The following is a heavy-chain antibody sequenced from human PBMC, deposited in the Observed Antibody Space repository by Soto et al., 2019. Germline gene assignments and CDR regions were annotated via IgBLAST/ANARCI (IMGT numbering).Heavy chain of an antibody. CDR1: GFTFSSYS. J-gene: IGHJ4*02. Sequence: EVQLVESGGGLVQPGVSLRLSCAASGFTFSSYSMNWVRQAPGKGLEWVSYISSSSSTIYYADSVKGRFTISRDNAKNSLYLQMNSLRDEDTAVYYCASGAGIVVVVAAEGIFDYCGQGTLVTVSS. D-gene: IGHD2-15*01. CDR3: ASGAGIVVVVAAEGIFDY. CDR2: ISSSSSTI. V-gene: IGHV3-48*02.